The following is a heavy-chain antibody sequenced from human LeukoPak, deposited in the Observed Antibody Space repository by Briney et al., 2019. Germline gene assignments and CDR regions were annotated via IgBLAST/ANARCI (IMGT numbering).Heavy chain of an antibody. D-gene: IGHD3-22*01. CDR3: ARDSLHYYDSSGYDY. V-gene: IGHV1-69*13. Sequence: SVKVSCTASGGTFSSYAISWVRQAPGQGLEWMGGIIPIFGTANYAQKFQGRVTITADESTSTAYMELSSLRSEDTAVYYCARDSLHYYDSSGYDYWGQGTLVTVSS. J-gene: IGHJ4*02. CDR2: IIPIFGTA. CDR1: GGTFSSYA.